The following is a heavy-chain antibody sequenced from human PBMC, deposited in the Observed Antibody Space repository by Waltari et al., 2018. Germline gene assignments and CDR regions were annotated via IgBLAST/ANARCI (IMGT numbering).Heavy chain of an antibody. CDR2: IYYSGST. CDR1: GGSISSHY. V-gene: IGHV4-59*11. J-gene: IGHJ6*03. Sequence: QVQLQESGPGLVKPSETLSLTCTVSGGSISSHYWSWIRPPPGKGLEWIGYIYYSGSTNYNPSLKSRVTISVDTSKNQFSLKLSSVTAADTAVYYYARQLSYYYYYMDVWGKGTTVTVSS. CDR3: ARQLSYYYYYMDV. D-gene: IGHD6-6*01.